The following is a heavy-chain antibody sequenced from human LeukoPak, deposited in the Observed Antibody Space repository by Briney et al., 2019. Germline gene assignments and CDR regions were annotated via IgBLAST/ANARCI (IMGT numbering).Heavy chain of an antibody. CDR1: GYTFFSSD. Sequence: ASVKVSCKASGYTFFSSDIAWVRQAPGQGLEWIGRISTSNGDTNYAARLQGRVTMTTDTSTSTVYMELGSLTLDDTAVYFCARDPYHRLGPPLDLWGQGTLVTVS. CDR2: ISTSNGDT. J-gene: IGHJ5*02. D-gene: IGHD1-14*01. CDR3: ARDPYHRLGPPLDL. V-gene: IGHV1-18*01.